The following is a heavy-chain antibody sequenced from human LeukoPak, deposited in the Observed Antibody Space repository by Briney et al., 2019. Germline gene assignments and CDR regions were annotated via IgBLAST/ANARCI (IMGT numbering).Heavy chain of an antibody. CDR2: ISSSSYI. CDR1: GFTFSSYS. J-gene: IGHJ6*02. CDR3: ARECDFWSGYYPPTYGMDV. V-gene: IGHV3-21*01. Sequence: GGSLRLSCAASGFTFSSYSMNWVRQAPGKGLEWVSSISSSSYIYYADSVKGRFTISRDNAKNSLYLQMNSLRAEDTAVYYCARECDFWSGYYPPTYGMDVWGQGTTVTVS. D-gene: IGHD3-3*01.